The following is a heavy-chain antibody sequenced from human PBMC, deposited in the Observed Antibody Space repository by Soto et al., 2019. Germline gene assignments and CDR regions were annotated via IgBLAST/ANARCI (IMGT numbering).Heavy chain of an antibody. CDR2: IWNDGSIK. Sequence: QVQLVESGGGVLQPGRSLTLSCVASGFMFNGYGMHWVRQAPGKGLEWVAVIWNDGSIKYYADSAKGRFTISRDNSKNTLYLQMNNLRVEDTAVYYCAKSEYYSGSGIPPYHFDFWGRGTLVTVSS. J-gene: IGHJ4*02. CDR3: AKSEYYSGSGIPPYHFDF. V-gene: IGHV3-33*06. D-gene: IGHD3-10*01. CDR1: GFMFNGYG.